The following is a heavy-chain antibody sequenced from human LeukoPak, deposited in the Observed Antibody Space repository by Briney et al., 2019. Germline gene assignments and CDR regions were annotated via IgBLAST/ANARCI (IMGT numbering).Heavy chain of an antibody. D-gene: IGHD4-17*01. CDR2: ISYDGSSK. CDR3: ARDRGPTTVQCVTDF. J-gene: IGHJ4*02. CDR1: GFTFSSYG. V-gene: IGHV3-30*03. Sequence: GGSLRLSCAASGFTFSSYGVHWVRQAPGKGLEWVAVISYDGSSKYYADSVKGRFTISRDNSKNTLYLQMNSLTAEDTALYYCARDRGPTTVQCVTDFWGQGSLVTVSS.